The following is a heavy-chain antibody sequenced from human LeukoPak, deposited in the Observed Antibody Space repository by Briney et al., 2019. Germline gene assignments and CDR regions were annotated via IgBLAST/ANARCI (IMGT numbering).Heavy chain of an antibody. CDR2: IYSSGST. J-gene: IGHJ4*02. CDR3: ARDPGDCSNGVCYLFDY. V-gene: IGHV4-61*02. Sequence: SETLSLTCTVSGGSISSAHYSWSWIRQPAGKGPEWNGRIYSSGSTNYNPSLKSRVTISVDTSKNQFSLKLSSVTAADTAVYHCARDPGDCSNGVCYLFDYWGQGTLVTVSS. CDR1: GGSISSAHYS. D-gene: IGHD2-8*01.